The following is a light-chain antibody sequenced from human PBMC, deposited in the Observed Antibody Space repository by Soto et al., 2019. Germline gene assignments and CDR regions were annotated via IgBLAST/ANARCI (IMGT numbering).Light chain of an antibody. Sequence: DIQMTQSPSTLSASVGDRVTITCRASQSISSWLAWYQQKPGKAPKLLIYGASSLESGVPSRFSGSGSGAEFTLTISSLQPDDFATYYCQQYNSYPYTFGQGIKVDIK. CDR1: QSISSW. CDR3: QQYNSYPYT. CDR2: GAS. V-gene: IGKV1-5*01. J-gene: IGKJ2*01.